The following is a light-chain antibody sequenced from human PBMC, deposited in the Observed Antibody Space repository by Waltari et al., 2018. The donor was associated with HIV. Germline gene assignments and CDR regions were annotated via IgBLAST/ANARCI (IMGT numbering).Light chain of an antibody. Sequence: DIQMTQSPSSLSASVGARITITCRASQDISDYLAWYQQKAGKVPKVLFYAASTLQSGAPSRFSGSGSGQDFTLTISRLQPEDVAMYYCQKYDSAPWTFGPGTTVEIK. J-gene: IGKJ1*01. CDR2: AAS. CDR1: QDISDY. CDR3: QKYDSAPWT. V-gene: IGKV1-27*01.